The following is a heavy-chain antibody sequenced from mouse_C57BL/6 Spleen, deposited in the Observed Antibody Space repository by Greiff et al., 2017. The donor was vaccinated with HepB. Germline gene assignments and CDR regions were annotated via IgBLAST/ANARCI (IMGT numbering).Heavy chain of an antibody. J-gene: IGHJ1*03. V-gene: IGHV10-1*01. CDR3: ERQYCGSSYWYFDV. Sequence: DVKLQESGGGLVQPKGSLKLSCAASGFSFNTYAMNWVRQAPGKGLEWVARIRSKSNNYATYYADSVKDRLTISRDDSESMLYLQMNNLKTEDTAMYYCERQYCGSSYWYFDVWGTGTTVTVSS. D-gene: IGHD1-1*01. CDR1: GFSFNTYA. CDR2: IRSKSNNYAT.